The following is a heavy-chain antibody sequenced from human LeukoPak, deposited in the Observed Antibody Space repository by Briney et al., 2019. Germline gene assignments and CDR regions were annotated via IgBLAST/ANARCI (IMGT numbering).Heavy chain of an antibody. Sequence: GGSLRLSCAVSGITLSNYGMSWVRQAPGKGLEWVAGISDRGGRTNYADSVKGRFTIPRESSKNTLYLQMNSLRAEDTAVYFCAKLGVVIRVILVGFHREAYYFDSWGQGALVTVSS. CDR1: GITLSNYG. J-gene: IGHJ4*02. CDR2: ISDRGGRT. V-gene: IGHV3-23*01. CDR3: AKLGVVIRVILVGFHREAYYFDS. D-gene: IGHD2-21*01.